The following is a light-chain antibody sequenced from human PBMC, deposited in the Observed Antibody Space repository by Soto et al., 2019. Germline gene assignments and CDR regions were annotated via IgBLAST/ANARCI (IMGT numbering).Light chain of an antibody. CDR2: GAS. V-gene: IGKV3-15*01. Sequence: EVMMTQSPATLSVTQGERATLSCRASQSISSDVAWYQQKPGQAPRLLIYGASTTATGIPARFSGSGSGTEFTLTISSLQSEDFAVYNCQQYNKWPRTFGQGT. CDR1: QSISSD. J-gene: IGKJ2*01. CDR3: QQYNKWPRT.